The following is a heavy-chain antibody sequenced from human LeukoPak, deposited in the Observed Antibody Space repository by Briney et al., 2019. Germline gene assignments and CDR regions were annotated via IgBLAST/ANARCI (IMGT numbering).Heavy chain of an antibody. Sequence: GESLKISCKGSGYSFTRYWIGWVRQMPGKGLEWMGIIYPSDSDTRYSPSFEGQVTISADRSISTAYLQWSSLKASDTAMYYCARGVPAARYPPAWFDPWGQGTLVTVSS. V-gene: IGHV5-51*01. CDR1: GYSFTRYW. CDR3: ARGVPAARYPPAWFDP. CDR2: IYPSDSDT. J-gene: IGHJ5*02. D-gene: IGHD2-2*01.